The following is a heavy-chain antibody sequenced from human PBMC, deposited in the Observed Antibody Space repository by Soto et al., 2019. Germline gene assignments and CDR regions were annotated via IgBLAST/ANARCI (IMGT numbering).Heavy chain of an antibody. V-gene: IGHV3-21*01. CDR2: ISSSSSYI. CDR1: GFTFSSYS. J-gene: IGHJ4*02. CDR3: ARDAITMVRGAAFDY. Sequence: PGGSLRLSCAASGFTFSSYSMNWVRQAPGKGLELVSSISSSSSYIYYADSVKGRFTISRDNAKNSLHLQMNSLRAEDTAVYYCARDAITMVRGAAFDYWGQGTLVTVSS. D-gene: IGHD3-10*01.